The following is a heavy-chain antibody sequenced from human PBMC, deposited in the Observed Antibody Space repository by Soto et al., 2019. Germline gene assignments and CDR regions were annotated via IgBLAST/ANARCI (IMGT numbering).Heavy chain of an antibody. J-gene: IGHJ4*02. CDR1: GFIFSNYV. CDR2: MSYDGTTK. D-gene: IGHD3-10*01. V-gene: IGHV3-30-3*01. CDR3: AREVLWSRYFDF. Sequence: QVQLVESGGGVVQPGRSLRLSCAAPGFIFSNYVMYWVLQAPGKGLEWVAFMSYDGTTKYSADAVKGRFTISRDNSKNTLYLQRNSLRTEDTAVYYCAREVLWSRYFDFWGQGTLVTVSS.